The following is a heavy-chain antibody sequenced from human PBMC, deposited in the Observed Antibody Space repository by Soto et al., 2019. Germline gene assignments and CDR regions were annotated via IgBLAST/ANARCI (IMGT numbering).Heavy chain of an antibody. CDR1: GFTVSNLY. CDR2: ISSDDRT. CDR3: ARDIFGGSYDFWH. V-gene: IGHV3-66*01. J-gene: IGHJ4*02. D-gene: IGHD3-3*01. Sequence: EVQVVESGGGLVQPGGSLRLSCAASGFTVSNLYMTWVRLAPGKGLEWVSVISSDDRTYYADSVKGRFTISRDNSKNTLYLEMSSLRAEDTAVYYCARDIFGGSYDFWHGGQGTLVTVSS.